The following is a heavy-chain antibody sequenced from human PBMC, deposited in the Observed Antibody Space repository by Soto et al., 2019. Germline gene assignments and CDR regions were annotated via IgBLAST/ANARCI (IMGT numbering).Heavy chain of an antibody. V-gene: IGHV4-39*01. CDR3: ARHQGFSGIGPI. CDR1: GGSISSSSYY. D-gene: IGHD5-12*01. J-gene: IGHJ3*02. Sequence: QLQLQESGPGLVRPSETLSLTCSVSGGSISSSSYYWGWIRQPPGKGLEWIGSMYYHGSTYYNPSLRSRVTMSMHTSKNQFSLKLNSVTAADTAVYYCARHQGFSGIGPIWGQGTMVIVSS. CDR2: MYYHGST.